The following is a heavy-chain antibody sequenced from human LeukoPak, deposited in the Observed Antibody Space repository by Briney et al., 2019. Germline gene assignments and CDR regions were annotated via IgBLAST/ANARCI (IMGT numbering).Heavy chain of an antibody. CDR2: INPDSGGT. CDR3: ARVRGDSSWYGLDY. Sequence: ASVTVSFKTSGYTFTGYYIHWVRQAPGQGLEWMGWINPDSGGTNYAQKFQGRVTMTRDTSISAGYMELSGLRLDDTAVFYCARVRGDSSWYGLDYWGQGTLVSVSS. D-gene: IGHD6-13*01. J-gene: IGHJ4*02. V-gene: IGHV1-2*02. CDR1: GYTFTGYY.